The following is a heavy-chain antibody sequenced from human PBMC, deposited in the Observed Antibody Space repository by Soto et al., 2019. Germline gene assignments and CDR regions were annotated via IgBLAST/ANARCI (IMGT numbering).Heavy chain of an antibody. CDR3: AREGSSSANDAFDI. V-gene: IGHV4-59*01. J-gene: IGHJ3*02. D-gene: IGHD6-6*01. CDR2: IYYSGST. Sequence: KASETLSLTCTVSGGSISSYYWSWIRQPPGKGLEWIGYIYYSGSTNYNPSLKSRVTISVDTSKNQFSLRLSSVTAADTAVYYCAREGSSSANDAFDIWGQGTMVTVSS. CDR1: GGSISSYY.